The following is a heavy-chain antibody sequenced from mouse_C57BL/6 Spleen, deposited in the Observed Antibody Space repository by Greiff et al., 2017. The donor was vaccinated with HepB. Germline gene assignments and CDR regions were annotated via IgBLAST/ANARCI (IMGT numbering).Heavy chain of an antibody. D-gene: IGHD4-1*02. CDR1: GYTFTSYW. V-gene: IGHV1-50*01. J-gene: IGHJ2*01. Sequence: QVQLQQPGAELVKPGASVKLSCKASGYTFTSYWMQWVKQRPGQGLEWIGEIDPSDNYTNYNQKFKGKATLTVDTSSSTAYMQLSSLTSEDSAVYYCATSNWDGDYWGQGTTLTVSS. CDR3: ATSNWDGDY. CDR2: IDPSDNYT.